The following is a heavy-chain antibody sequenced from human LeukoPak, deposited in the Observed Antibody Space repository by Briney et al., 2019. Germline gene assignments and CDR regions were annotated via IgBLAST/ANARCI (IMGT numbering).Heavy chain of an antibody. D-gene: IGHD6-6*01. CDR2: ISSSSSYI. CDR3: ARVLAYSSSSVDY. J-gene: IGHJ4*02. CDR1: GFTFSSYS. Sequence: PGGSLRLSCAASGFTFSSYSMNWVRQAPGKGLEWVSSISSSSSYIYYAGSVKGRFTISRDNAKNSLYLQMNSLRAEDTAVYYCARVLAYSSSSVDYWGQGTLVTVSS. V-gene: IGHV3-21*01.